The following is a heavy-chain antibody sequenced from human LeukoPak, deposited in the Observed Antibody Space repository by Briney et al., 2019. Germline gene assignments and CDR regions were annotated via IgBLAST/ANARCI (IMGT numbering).Heavy chain of an antibody. CDR3: ARRKMRTPWFDP. J-gene: IGHJ5*02. D-gene: IGHD1-14*01. Sequence: ASVKVSCKASGYTFTNFYLHWVRQAPGQGLEWMGIINPTTGSTTYAQKLQGRVTMTRDMSTSTAYMELSSLRSEDTAVYYCARRKMRTPWFDPWGQGTLVTVSS. CDR2: INPTTGST. CDR1: GYTFTNFY. V-gene: IGHV1-46*01.